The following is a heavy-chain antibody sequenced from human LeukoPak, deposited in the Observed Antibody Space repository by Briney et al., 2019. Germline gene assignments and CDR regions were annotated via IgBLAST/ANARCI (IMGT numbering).Heavy chain of an antibody. D-gene: IGHD3-10*02. CDR3: ARTAPFGMFGELSSFFDS. CDR1: GYTFTSYG. J-gene: IGHJ4*02. V-gene: IGHV1-18*04. CDR2: ISAYNGNT. Sequence: ASVKVSCTASGYTFTSYGISWGRQAPGQGLEWMGWISAYNGNTNYAQKLQGRVTMTTDTSTSTAYMELRSLRSDDTAVYYCARTAPFGMFGELSSFFDSWGQGTLVTVSS.